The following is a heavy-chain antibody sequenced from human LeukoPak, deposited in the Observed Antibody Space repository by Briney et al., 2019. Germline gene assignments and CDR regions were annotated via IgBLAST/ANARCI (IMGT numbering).Heavy chain of an antibody. V-gene: IGHV3-33*06. D-gene: IGHD3-3*01. CDR2: IWYDGSNK. CDR1: GFTFSSYG. CDR3: AKLGSPYYDFWSGYYGLDYYGMDV. J-gene: IGHJ6*02. Sequence: GGSLRLSCAASGFTFSSYGMHWVRQAPGKGLEWVAVIWYDGSNKYYADSVKGRFTISRDNSKNTLYLQMNSLRAEDTAVYYCAKLGSPYYDFWSGYYGLDYYGMDVWGQGTTVTVSS.